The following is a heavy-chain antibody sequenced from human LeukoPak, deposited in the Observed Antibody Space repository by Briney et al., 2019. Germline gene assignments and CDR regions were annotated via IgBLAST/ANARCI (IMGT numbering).Heavy chain of an antibody. CDR3: ARQTYYDILTGYDY. D-gene: IGHD3-9*01. Sequence: SETLTLTCTVSGGSISSYYWSWIRQPPGKGLEWIGYIYYSGSTNYNPSLKSRVTISVDPSKNQFSLKLSSVTDADTAVYYCARQTYYDILTGYDYWGQGTLVTVSS. J-gene: IGHJ4*02. CDR2: IYYSGST. CDR1: GGSISSYY. V-gene: IGHV4-59*08.